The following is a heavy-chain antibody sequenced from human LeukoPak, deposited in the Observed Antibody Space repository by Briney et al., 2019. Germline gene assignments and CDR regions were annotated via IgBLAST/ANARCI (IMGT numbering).Heavy chain of an antibody. CDR3: ARGYTAMMDDAFDI. D-gene: IGHD5-18*01. V-gene: IGHV4-39*07. J-gene: IGHJ3*02. CDR1: GDSISSGDYY. CDR2: IYYSGST. Sequence: SQTLSLTCTVSGDSISSGDYYWGWIRQPPGKGLEWIGSIYYSGSTYYNPSLKSRVTISVDTSKNQFSLKLSSVTAADTAVYYCARGYTAMMDDAFDIWGQGTMVTVSS.